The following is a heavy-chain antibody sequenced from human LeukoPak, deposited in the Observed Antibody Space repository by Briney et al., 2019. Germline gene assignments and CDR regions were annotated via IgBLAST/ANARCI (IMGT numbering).Heavy chain of an antibody. CDR1: GFTFSSNA. CDR3: AKGGSSDY. CDR2: ISGSGAST. Sequence: PGGSLRLSCAASGFTFSSNAMSWVRQAPGKGLEWVSGISGSGASTYYADSVKGRFTISRDNSKNTLYLQMNSLRDEDTAIYYCAKGGSSDYWGQGTLVTVSS. D-gene: IGHD6-6*01. V-gene: IGHV3-23*01. J-gene: IGHJ4*02.